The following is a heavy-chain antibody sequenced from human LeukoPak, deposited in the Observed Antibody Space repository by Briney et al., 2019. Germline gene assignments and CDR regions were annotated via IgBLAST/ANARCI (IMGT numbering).Heavy chain of an antibody. CDR3: ANEGYSSGWYDDNY. Sequence: PGGSLRLSCAASGFTFSSYAMSWVRRAPGKGLEWVSAISGSGGSTYYADSVKGRFTISRDNSKNTLYLQMNSLRAEDTAVYYCANEGYSSGWYDDNYWGQGTLVTVSS. J-gene: IGHJ4*02. D-gene: IGHD6-19*01. CDR1: GFTFSSYA. V-gene: IGHV3-23*01. CDR2: ISGSGGST.